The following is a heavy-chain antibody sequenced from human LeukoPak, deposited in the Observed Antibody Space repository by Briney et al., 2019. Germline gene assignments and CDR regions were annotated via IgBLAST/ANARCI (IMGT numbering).Heavy chain of an antibody. CDR3: ANEVRPNDY. J-gene: IGHJ4*02. CDR1: GFAFSSHA. V-gene: IGHV3-23*01. Sequence: GGSLRLSCAASGFAFSSHAMCGVGQAPGKGRWWVYRIDIRGGTTYSAASAEGRFTISSDNSNNTLHLQMNGLRVEDTALYYCANEVRPNDYWGQGTLVTVSS. D-gene: IGHD1-1*01. CDR2: IDIRGGTT.